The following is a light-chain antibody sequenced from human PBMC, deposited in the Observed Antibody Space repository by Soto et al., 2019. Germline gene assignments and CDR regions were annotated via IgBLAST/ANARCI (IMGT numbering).Light chain of an antibody. J-gene: IGKJ4*01. V-gene: IGKV4-1*01. Sequence: DIVMTQSPDSLAVALGERATIKCKSSQSVLHSTSNKKNLAWYQQKPGQPPKLLIYWASTRESGVPDRFSGSGSGTDFTLTISSLQAEDVATYYCHQYYSIPLTFGGGTKVEIK. CDR2: WAS. CDR3: HQYYSIPLT. CDR1: QSVLHSTSNKKN.